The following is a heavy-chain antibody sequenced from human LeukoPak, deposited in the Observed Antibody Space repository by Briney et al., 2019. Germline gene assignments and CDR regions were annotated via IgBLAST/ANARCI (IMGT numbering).Heavy chain of an antibody. Sequence: SETLSLTCAVSGGSISSSNWWSWVRQPPGKGLEWIGEINHSGSTNYNPSLKSRVTISVDKSKNQFSLKLSSVTAADTAVYYCASNPPRDSSGYYYRYYFDYWGQGTLVTVSS. V-gene: IGHV4-4*02. CDR1: GGSISSSNW. J-gene: IGHJ4*02. CDR2: INHSGST. D-gene: IGHD3-22*01. CDR3: ASNPPRDSSGYYYRYYFDY.